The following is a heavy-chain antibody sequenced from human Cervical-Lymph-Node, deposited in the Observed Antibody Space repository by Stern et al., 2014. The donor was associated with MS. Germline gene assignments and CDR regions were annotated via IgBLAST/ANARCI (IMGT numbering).Heavy chain of an antibody. Sequence: QVQLLQPGAEVKKPGASVKVSCKASGYTFTSYGISWVRQAPGQGLEWMGWISAYNGNTNYAQKLQGRVTMTTDTSTSTAYMELRSLRSDDTAVYYCARDRGRVGATRVYYYYGMDVWAKGPRSPSP. D-gene: IGHD1-26*01. J-gene: IGHJ6*02. CDR3: ARDRGRVGATRVYYYYGMDV. V-gene: IGHV1-18*04. CDR2: ISAYNGNT. CDR1: GYTFTSYG.